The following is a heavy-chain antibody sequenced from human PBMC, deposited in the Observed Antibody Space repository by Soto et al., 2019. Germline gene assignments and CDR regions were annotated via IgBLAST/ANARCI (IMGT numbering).Heavy chain of an antibody. CDR3: ARDAAVAGTGWFDP. J-gene: IGHJ5*02. D-gene: IGHD6-19*01. V-gene: IGHV4-61*01. Sequence: PSETLSLTCTVSGGSVSSGSYYWSWIRQPPGKGLEWIGYIYYGGSTNYNPSLKSRVTISVDTSKNQFSLKLSSVTATDTAVYYCARDAAVAGTGWFDPWGQGTLVTVSS. CDR1: GGSVSSGSYY. CDR2: IYYGGST.